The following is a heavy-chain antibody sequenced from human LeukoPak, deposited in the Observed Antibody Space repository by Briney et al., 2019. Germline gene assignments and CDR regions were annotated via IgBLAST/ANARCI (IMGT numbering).Heavy chain of an antibody. D-gene: IGHD6-6*01. CDR1: GFSFSGYW. V-gene: IGHV3-7*01. CDR3: ARSNSFDY. J-gene: IGHJ4*01. Sequence: PGGSLGLSCAASGFSFSGYWMSWVRQAPGKGLEWVAHIKYDGSEKSYVDSVKGRFTISRDNAKNSLYLQMSSLRAEDTAVYYCARSNSFDYWGHGTLVTVSS. CDR2: IKYDGSEK.